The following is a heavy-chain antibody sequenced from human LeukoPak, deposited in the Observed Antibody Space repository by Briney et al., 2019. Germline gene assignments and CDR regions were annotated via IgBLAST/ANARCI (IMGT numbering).Heavy chain of an antibody. Sequence: ASVKVSCKASGGTFTSYAISWVRQAPGQGLEWMGRIIPILGIANSAQKVQGRVTITADKSPSTAYQEPSRLRSEDTAVYYCAPAPHSSSPRRENYGLDVRRQGTTVTVSS. D-gene: IGHD6-6*01. CDR1: GGTFTSYA. CDR2: IIPILGIA. CDR3: APAPHSSSPRRENYGLDV. V-gene: IGHV1-69*04. J-gene: IGHJ6*02.